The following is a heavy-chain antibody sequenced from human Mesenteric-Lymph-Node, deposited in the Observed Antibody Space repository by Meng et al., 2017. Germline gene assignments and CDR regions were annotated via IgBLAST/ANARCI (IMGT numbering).Heavy chain of an antibody. Sequence: LQASAPGLVGPSETLSLLCSVSGGSVSGRNYYWSWIRQPPGKGLEWIGYIYDTETTNYSPSLESRVTSSVDTSKNQFSLNLSSVTAADTAIYYCASLVSREYRRVDFWGQGTLVTVSS. CDR1: GGSVSGRNYY. CDR3: ASLVSREYRRVDF. V-gene: IGHV4-61*01. CDR2: IYDTETT. D-gene: IGHD2/OR15-2a*01. J-gene: IGHJ4*02.